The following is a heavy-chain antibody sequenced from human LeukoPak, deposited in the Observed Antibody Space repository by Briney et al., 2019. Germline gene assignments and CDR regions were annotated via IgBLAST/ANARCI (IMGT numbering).Heavy chain of an antibody. CDR3: ARARWTSTVTTYYLDY. CDR1: GYTFTDYA. J-gene: IGHJ4*02. V-gene: IGHV1-3*01. D-gene: IGHD4-17*01. CDR2: INAGNGKT. Sequence: ASVKVSCKTSGYTFTDYAVQLVRQAPGQRLEWMGWINAGNGKTKYSQKFQDRVTITRDTSATTAYLDLNSLRSEDTAVYYCARARWTSTVTTYYLDYWGQGTLVTVSS.